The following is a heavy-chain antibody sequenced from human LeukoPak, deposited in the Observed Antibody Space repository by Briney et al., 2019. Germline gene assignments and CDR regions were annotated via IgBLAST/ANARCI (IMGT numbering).Heavy chain of an antibody. CDR3: ARDLYFDDYVWGSYRPLTFGFDY. CDR2: IWYDGSNK. V-gene: IGHV3-33*01. CDR1: GFTFSSYG. Sequence: GGSLRLSCAASGFTFSSYGMHWVRQAPGKGLEWVAVIWYDGSNKYYADSVKGRFTISRDNSKNTLYLQMTSLRAEDTAVYYCARDLYFDDYVWGSYRPLTFGFDYWGQGTLVTVSS. D-gene: IGHD3-16*02. J-gene: IGHJ4*02.